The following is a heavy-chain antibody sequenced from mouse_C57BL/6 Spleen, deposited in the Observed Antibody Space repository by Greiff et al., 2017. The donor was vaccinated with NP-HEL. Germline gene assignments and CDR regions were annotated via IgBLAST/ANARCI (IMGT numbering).Heavy chain of an antibody. Sequence: QVQLQQPGAELVMPGASVKLSCKASGYTFTSYWMNWVKQRPGQGLEWIGEIDPSDSYNNYNQKFKGKSTLTVDKSSSTAYMQLSSLTSEDSAVYYCARGTSWFAYWGQGTLVTVSA. CDR1: GYTFTSYW. CDR3: ARGTSWFAY. CDR2: IDPSDSYN. V-gene: IGHV1-69*01. J-gene: IGHJ3*01.